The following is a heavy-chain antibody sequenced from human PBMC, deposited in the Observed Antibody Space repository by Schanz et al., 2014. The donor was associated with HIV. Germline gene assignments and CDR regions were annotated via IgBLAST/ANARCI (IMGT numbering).Heavy chain of an antibody. Sequence: QVQLVESGGGVVQPGRSLRLSCAASGFTLRSYGMHWVRQAPGKGLEWVAGISYDGSNKYYADSVKGRFTISRDSYNNPLYLHMRSLRAEDTAVYFCAKDRTDSGWYKEGPRELGEWGQGTLVTVSS. J-gene: IGHJ4*02. D-gene: IGHD6-19*01. CDR3: AKDRTDSGWYKEGPRELGE. CDR2: ISYDGSNK. V-gene: IGHV3-30*18. CDR1: GFTLRSYG.